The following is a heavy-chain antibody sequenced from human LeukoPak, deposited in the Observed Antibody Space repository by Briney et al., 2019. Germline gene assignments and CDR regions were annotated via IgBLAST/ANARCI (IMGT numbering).Heavy chain of an antibody. J-gene: IGHJ5*02. CDR1: GFTFSSYG. CDR2: IRYDGSNK. Sequence: GGSLRLSCAASGFTFSSYGMHWVRQAPGKGLEWVAFIRYDGSNKYYADSVKGRFTISRDNSKNTLYLQMNSLRAEDTAVYYCAKDPIGYCSSTSCSHPNWFDPWGQGTLVTVSS. D-gene: IGHD2-2*01. V-gene: IGHV3-30*02. CDR3: AKDPIGYCSSTSCSHPNWFDP.